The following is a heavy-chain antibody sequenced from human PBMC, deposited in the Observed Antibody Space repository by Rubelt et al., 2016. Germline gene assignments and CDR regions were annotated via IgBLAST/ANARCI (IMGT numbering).Heavy chain of an antibody. J-gene: IGHJ4*02. CDR2: LYSGSGT. D-gene: IGHD1-26*01. Sequence: EVQLVESGGGLVQPGGSLRLSCAASGFTVSSNYMSWVRQAPGKGMEWVSILYSGSGTYYADSVQGRFTISRETSKNTLYLQMNSLGAEDTAVYYCAKDLGYSGSYRFDYWGQGTLVTVSS. V-gene: IGHV3-53*01. CDR1: GFTVSSNY. CDR3: AKDLGYSGSYRFDY.